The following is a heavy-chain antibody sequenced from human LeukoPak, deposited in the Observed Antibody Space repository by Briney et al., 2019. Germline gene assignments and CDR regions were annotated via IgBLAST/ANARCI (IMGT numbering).Heavy chain of an antibody. CDR3: ARDPRYCSGGSCYWSKAFDI. CDR1: GFTFSSYA. CDR2: ISYDGSNK. J-gene: IGHJ3*02. D-gene: IGHD2-15*01. V-gene: IGHV3-30*04. Sequence: PGGSLRLSCAASGFTFSSYAMHWVRQAPGKGLEWVAVISYDGSNKYYADSVKGRFTISRDNSKNTLYLQMNSLRAEDTAVYYCARDPRYCSGGSCYWSKAFDIWGQGTMVTVSS.